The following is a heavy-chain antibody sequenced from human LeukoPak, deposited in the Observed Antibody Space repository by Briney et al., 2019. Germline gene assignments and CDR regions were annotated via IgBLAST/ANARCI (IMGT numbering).Heavy chain of an antibody. Sequence: GGSLRLSCAASGFTFSSYSMNWVRQAPGKGLEWVSYISSSSTIYYADSVKGRFTISRDNAKNSLYLQMNSLRAEDTAVYYCARRDYGRGAFDIWGQGTTVTVSS. CDR1: GFTFSSYS. J-gene: IGHJ3*02. D-gene: IGHD4-17*01. V-gene: IGHV3-48*01. CDR3: ARRDYGRGAFDI. CDR2: ISSSSTI.